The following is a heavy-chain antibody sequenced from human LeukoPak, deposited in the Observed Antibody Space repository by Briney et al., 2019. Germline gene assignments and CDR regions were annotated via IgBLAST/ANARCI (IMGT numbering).Heavy chain of an antibody. CDR1: GYSFTNYW. V-gene: IGHV5-51*01. J-gene: IGHJ4*02. CDR3: ATTDITMSTDFDH. CDR2: IYPDDSDT. D-gene: IGHD3-10*02. Sequence: GESLKISCKASGYSFTNYWIGWVRQMPGKGLEWMGFIYPDDSDTRYSPSFQGQVTISADKSITTAYVQWSSLKASDTAMYYCATTDITMSTDFDHWGQGTLLTVSS.